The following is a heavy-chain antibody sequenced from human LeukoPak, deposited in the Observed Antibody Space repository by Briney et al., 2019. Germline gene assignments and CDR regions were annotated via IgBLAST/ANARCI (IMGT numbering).Heavy chain of an antibody. Sequence: PGVSLRLSCAASGFTFSSAWMSWVRQAPGKGLEWVGRIRSKTDGGTTDYAAPVKGRFTISRDDSKNTLYLQMNSLKTGDTAVYYCTTARNMVRGVIPLDYWGQGTLVTVSS. CDR2: IRSKTDGGTT. CDR1: GFTFSSAW. CDR3: TTARNMVRGVIPLDY. D-gene: IGHD3-10*01. J-gene: IGHJ4*02. V-gene: IGHV3-15*01.